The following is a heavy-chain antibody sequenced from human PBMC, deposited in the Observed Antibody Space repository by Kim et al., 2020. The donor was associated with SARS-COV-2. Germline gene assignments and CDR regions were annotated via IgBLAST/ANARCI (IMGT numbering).Heavy chain of an antibody. V-gene: IGHV4-59*08. D-gene: IGHD3-22*01. CDR1: GGSISSYY. Sequence: SETLSLTCTVSGGSISSYYWSWIRQPPGKGLEWIGYIYNSGSTTYNPSLKSRVIISVDTSKNQFSLKLSSVTGADTAVYYCARTTGLQLVIATYAGWFDP. CDR3: ARTTGLQLVIATYAGWFDP. CDR2: IYNSGST. J-gene: IGHJ5*02.